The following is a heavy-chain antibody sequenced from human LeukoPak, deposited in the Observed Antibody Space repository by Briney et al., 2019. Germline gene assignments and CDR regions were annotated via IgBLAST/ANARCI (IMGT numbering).Heavy chain of an antibody. CDR2: IYYSGST. CDR3: ARHDYGDDVAYFDY. J-gene: IGHJ4*02. D-gene: IGHD4-17*01. V-gene: IGHV4-39*01. CDR1: GGSISSSSYY. Sequence: ETPSLTCTVSGGSISSSSYYWGWIRQPPGKGLWWIGSIYYSGSTYYNPSLKSRVTISVDTSKNQFSLKLSSVTAADTAVYYCARHDYGDDVAYFDYWGQGTLVTVS.